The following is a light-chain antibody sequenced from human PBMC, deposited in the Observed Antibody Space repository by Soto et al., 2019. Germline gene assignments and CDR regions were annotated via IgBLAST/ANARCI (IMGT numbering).Light chain of an antibody. V-gene: IGKV1-5*03. J-gene: IGKJ1*01. Sequence: DIQMTQSPSTLPASVGDRVTITCRASQGLSGWLAWYQQEPGKAPNLRIYMASTLASGVPSRFSGSGSGTEFTLTISSLQPDDFATYYCQHYNGYSWTFGQGTKVDIK. CDR2: MAS. CDR3: QHYNGYSWT. CDR1: QGLSGW.